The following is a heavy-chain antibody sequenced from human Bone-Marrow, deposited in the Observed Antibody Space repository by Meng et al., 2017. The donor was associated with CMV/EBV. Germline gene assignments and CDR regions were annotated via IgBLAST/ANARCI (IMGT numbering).Heavy chain of an antibody. D-gene: IGHD3-3*01. CDR2: ISWNSDYI. V-gene: IGHV3-9*01. CDR1: GISFDDYG. Sequence: SLKISCAVSGISFDDYGMHWVRQPPGKGLEWVSGISWNSDYIVYGDSVKGRFTISRDNAKNSLYLQMNSLRAEDTAVYYCARGRSGQGLYFDYWGQGTLVTVSS. CDR3: ARGRSGQGLYFDY. J-gene: IGHJ4*02.